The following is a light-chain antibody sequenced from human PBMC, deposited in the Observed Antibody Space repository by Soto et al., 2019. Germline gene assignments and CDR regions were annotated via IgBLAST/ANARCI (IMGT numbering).Light chain of an antibody. J-gene: IGKJ1*01. CDR3: QQFGTPPWT. V-gene: IGKV3-20*01. CDR1: QDVLNNY. Sequence: DIVLTQSPGTLSLSPGERATLSCRASQDVLNNYLAWFQQKPGQAPRLLISGISTRATGIPDRFSGSGSGTHITLTISRLEPEDFAVYYCQQFGTPPWTFGQGTKVEIK. CDR2: GIS.